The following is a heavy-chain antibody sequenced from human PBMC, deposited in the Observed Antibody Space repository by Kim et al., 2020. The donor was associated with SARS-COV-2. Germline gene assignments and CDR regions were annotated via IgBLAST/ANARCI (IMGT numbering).Heavy chain of an antibody. D-gene: IGHD6-19*01. CDR1: GFTFSSYA. J-gene: IGHJ4*02. Sequence: GGSLRLSCAASGFTFSSYAMSWVRQAPGKGLEWVSAITGNGGGTYYADSVKGRFTISRDNSKNTLYLQMNSLRAEDTAVYYCARGSGLIAVAGTWTDFWGQGTLVTVSS. CDR3: ARGSGLIAVAGTWTDF. V-gene: IGHV3-23*01. CDR2: ITGNGGGT.